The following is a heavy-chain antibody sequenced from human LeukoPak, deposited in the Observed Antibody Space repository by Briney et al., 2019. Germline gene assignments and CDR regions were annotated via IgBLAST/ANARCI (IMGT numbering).Heavy chain of an antibody. V-gene: IGHV4-4*07. J-gene: IGHJ4*02. Sequence: SETLSLTCSVSGDSISYFYWSWIRQAAGKGLEWIGRISGSGSTDYNASLKSRVTMSVDTSKNQLSLKVISVTAADTAVYYCARGVIAAGGNAFDYWGQGTLVTVSS. CDR2: ISGSGST. CDR1: GDSISYFY. CDR3: ARGVIAAGGNAFDY. D-gene: IGHD6-13*01.